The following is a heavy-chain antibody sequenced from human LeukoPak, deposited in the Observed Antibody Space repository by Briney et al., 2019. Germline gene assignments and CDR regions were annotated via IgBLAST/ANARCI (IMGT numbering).Heavy chain of an antibody. J-gene: IGHJ6*02. Sequence: GGSLRLSCAASGFTFSNYGMHWVRQAPGRGLEWVAVIWYDGTNKYYADSVKGRFTISRDNSKNTLYLQMNSLRAEDTAVYYCARDPGIAVAGIYYYYGMDVWGQGTTVTVSS. V-gene: IGHV3-33*01. D-gene: IGHD6-19*01. CDR3: ARDPGIAVAGIYYYYGMDV. CDR1: GFTFSNYG. CDR2: IWYDGTNK.